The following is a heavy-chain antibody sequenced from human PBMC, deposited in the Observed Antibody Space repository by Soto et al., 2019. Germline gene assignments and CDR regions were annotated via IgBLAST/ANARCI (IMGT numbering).Heavy chain of an antibody. Sequence: AQSLKISCQGSGSSFTSYWIGWVRQMPAKGLEWMGIIYPGASGTRYSPSFQGQVTISADKSISTAYLQWSSLKAWDTAMYYCARHRGLRYYGMDVWGQGTMVTVSS. D-gene: IGHD3-10*01. J-gene: IGHJ6*02. CDR3: ARHRGLRYYGMDV. CDR1: GSSFTSYW. V-gene: IGHV5-51*01. CDR2: IYPGASGT.